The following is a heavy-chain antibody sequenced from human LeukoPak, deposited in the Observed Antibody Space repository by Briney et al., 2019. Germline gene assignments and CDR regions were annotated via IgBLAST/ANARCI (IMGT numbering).Heavy chain of an antibody. CDR3: ARGRGYSGYDWLSLRNSGILDY. Sequence: SETLSLTCAVYGGSFSGYYWSWIRQPPGKGLEWIGEINHSGSTNYNPSLKSRVTISVDTSKNQFSLKLSSVTAADTAVYYCARGRGYSGYDWLSLRNSGILDYWGQGTLVTVSS. CDR2: INHSGST. J-gene: IGHJ4*02. CDR1: GGSFSGYY. D-gene: IGHD5-12*01. V-gene: IGHV4-34*01.